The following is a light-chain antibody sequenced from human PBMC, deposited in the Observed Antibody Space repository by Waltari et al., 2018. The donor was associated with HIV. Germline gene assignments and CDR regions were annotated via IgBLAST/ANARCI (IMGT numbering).Light chain of an antibody. Sequence: SYVLTQPPSVSVAPGQTARITCGGSRMGSKRVHLYQQKPGQAPVLVVQDDSDRPSRIPERFSGSNSGDTATLAISKVEAGDEADYYCQVWEITDDHVVFGGGTKLTVL. J-gene: IGLJ2*01. CDR1: RMGSKR. CDR3: QVWEITDDHVV. CDR2: DDS. V-gene: IGLV3-21*02.